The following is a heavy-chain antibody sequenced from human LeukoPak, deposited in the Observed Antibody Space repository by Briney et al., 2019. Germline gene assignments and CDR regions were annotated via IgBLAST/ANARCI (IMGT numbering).Heavy chain of an antibody. J-gene: IGHJ6*02. Sequence: SETLSLTCTVAGGSISTDASYWAWIRQPPGKGLERIGSIYYSGSTYYSSSLKSRVTLSVDTSKNQFSLKMSSVTAADTAVFYCARLFSRVGEYHFGLDVWGQGTTVTVS. CDR1: GGSISTDASY. D-gene: IGHD3-10*01. V-gene: IGHV4-39*01. CDR3: ARLFSRVGEYHFGLDV. CDR2: IYYSGST.